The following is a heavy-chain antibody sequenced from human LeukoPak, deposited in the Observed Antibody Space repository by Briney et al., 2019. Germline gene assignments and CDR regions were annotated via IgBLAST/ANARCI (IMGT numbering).Heavy chain of an antibody. CDR2: IRTDGTIT. Sequence: PGGSLRLSCAASGFTFSSYAMSWVRQAPGKGLEWVSRIRTDGTITTYADSVKGRFSISRDNAKSTLYLQVNSLRVEDTAVYYCAREGTGSYMDVWGKGTTVTVSS. V-gene: IGHV3-74*03. J-gene: IGHJ6*03. D-gene: IGHD1/OR15-1a*01. CDR3: AREGTGSYMDV. CDR1: GFTFSSYA.